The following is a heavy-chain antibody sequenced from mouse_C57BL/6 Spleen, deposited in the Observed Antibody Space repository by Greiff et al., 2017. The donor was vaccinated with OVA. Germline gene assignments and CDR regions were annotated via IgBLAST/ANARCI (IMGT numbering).Heavy chain of an antibody. V-gene: IGHV5-4*01. Sequence: EVKLVESGGGLVKPGGSLKLSCAASGFTFSSYAMSWVRQTPEKRLEWVATISDGGSYTYYPDNVKGRFTISRDNAKNNLYLQMSHLKSEDTAMYYCARDLYGSSYWYFDVWGTGTTVTVSS. CDR1: GFTFSSYA. D-gene: IGHD1-1*01. CDR3: ARDLYGSSYWYFDV. J-gene: IGHJ1*03. CDR2: ISDGGSYT.